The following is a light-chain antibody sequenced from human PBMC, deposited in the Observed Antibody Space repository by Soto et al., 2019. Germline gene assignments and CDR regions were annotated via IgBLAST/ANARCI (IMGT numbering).Light chain of an antibody. CDR1: SSNVGGYNY. CDR2: DVN. Sequence: QSALTQPRSMSGSPGQSVTISCTGTSSNVGGYNYVSWYQQYPGKAPQVIIYDVNKRPSKVPDRFSGSKSGNTASLTISGLQAEDEADYYCCSYAGTSTWVFGGGTKVT. V-gene: IGLV2-11*01. J-gene: IGLJ3*02. CDR3: CSYAGTSTWV.